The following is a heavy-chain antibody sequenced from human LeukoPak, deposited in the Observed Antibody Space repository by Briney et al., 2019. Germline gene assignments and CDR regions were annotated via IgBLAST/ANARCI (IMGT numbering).Heavy chain of an antibody. Sequence: ASVKVSCKASGYTFTSYDINWVRQATGQGLEWMGWMNPNSGNTGYAQKFQGRVTMTRNTSISTAYMELSSLRSEDTAVYYCARGYYSGSYSHYYYMDVWGRGTTVTISS. CDR2: MNPNSGNT. D-gene: IGHD1-26*01. V-gene: IGHV1-8*01. J-gene: IGHJ6*03. CDR3: ARGYYSGSYSHYYYMDV. CDR1: GYTFTSYD.